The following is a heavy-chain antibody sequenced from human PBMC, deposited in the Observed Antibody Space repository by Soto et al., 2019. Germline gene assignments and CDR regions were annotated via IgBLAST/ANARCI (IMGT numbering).Heavy chain of an antibody. Sequence: GESLKISCKGSGYSFTSYWIGWVRQMPGKGLEWMGIIYPGDSDTRYSPSFQGQVTISADKSISTAYLQWSSLKASDTAMYYCARHNVMAARSYAMDVWGKGTTVTVSS. CDR2: IYPGDSDT. CDR3: ARHNVMAARSYAMDV. J-gene: IGHJ6*04. V-gene: IGHV5-51*01. CDR1: GYSFTSYW. D-gene: IGHD1-26*01.